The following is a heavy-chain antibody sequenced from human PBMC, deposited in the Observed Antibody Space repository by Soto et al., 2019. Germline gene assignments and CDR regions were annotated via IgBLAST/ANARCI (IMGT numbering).Heavy chain of an antibody. CDR1: GLTVSSNY. V-gene: IGHV3-66*04. D-gene: IGHD6-13*01. Sequence: PGGSLRLSCAASGLTVSSNYMSWVRQAPGKGLEWVSILYSGGVIYYADSVKGRFTISRDNFRNTLYLQMNSLRVEDTAVYYRARPSLGDAFDVWGQGTMVTVSS. J-gene: IGHJ3*01. CDR3: ARPSLGDAFDV. CDR2: LYSGGVI.